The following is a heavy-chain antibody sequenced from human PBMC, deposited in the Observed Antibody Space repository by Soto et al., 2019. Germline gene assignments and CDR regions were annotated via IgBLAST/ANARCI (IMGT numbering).Heavy chain of an antibody. J-gene: IGHJ5*02. D-gene: IGHD3-3*01. CDR1: GGSISSYH. V-gene: IGHV4-4*07. Sequence: SETLSLTCTVSGGSISSYHWSWIRQPAGKGLEWIGRIYTSGSTNYNPSLKSRVTMSVDTSKNQFSLKLSSVTAADTAVYYCARDRDFWSGPRWFDPWGQGTLVTVSS. CDR2: IYTSGST. CDR3: ARDRDFWSGPRWFDP.